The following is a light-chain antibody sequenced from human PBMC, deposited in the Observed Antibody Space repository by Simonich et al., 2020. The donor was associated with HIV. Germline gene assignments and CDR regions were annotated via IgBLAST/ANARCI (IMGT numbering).Light chain of an antibody. CDR3: QSSDSSLSGSV. J-gene: IGLJ3*02. Sequence: QSVLTQPPSVSGAPGQRVTISCTGSSSNIGAGYDVHWYQQLPGTAPKLLIYCNSNRPSGVPDRFSGSKSGTAAALAITGLQADDEADYYCQSSDSSLSGSVFGGGTKLTVL. CDR1: SSNIGAGYD. CDR2: CNS. V-gene: IGLV1-40*01.